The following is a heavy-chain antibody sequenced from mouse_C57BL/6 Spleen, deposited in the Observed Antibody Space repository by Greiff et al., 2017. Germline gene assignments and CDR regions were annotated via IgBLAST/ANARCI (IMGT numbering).Heavy chain of an antibody. D-gene: IGHD2-5*01. J-gene: IGHJ4*01. CDR1: GYAFSSYW. CDR3: ARGGSNYEAMDY. CDR2: IYPGAGDT. V-gene: IGHV1-80*01. Sequence: VQLQQSGAELVKPGASVKISCKASGYAFSSYWMNWVKQRPGKGLEWIGQIYPGAGDTNYNGKFKGKATLTADKSSSTAYMQLSSRTSEDSAVYFCARGGSNYEAMDYWGQGTSVTVSS.